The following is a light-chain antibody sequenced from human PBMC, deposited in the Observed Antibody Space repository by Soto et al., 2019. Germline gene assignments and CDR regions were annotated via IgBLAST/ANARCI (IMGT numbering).Light chain of an antibody. CDR3: SSYTTSSTVV. Sequence: QSALTQPASVSGSPGQSITISCTGTSSDVGGYNYVCWYQQLPGKAPKLIIYDVSSRPSGVSNRCSGSKSGNTASLSISGLQAEDEADYYCSSYTTSSTVVFGGGTQLTVL. J-gene: IGLJ3*02. CDR2: DVS. CDR1: SSDVGGYNY. V-gene: IGLV2-14*03.